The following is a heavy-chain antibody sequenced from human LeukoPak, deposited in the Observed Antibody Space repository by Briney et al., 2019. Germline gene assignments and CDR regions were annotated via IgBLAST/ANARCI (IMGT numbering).Heavy chain of an antibody. D-gene: IGHD1-26*01. CDR2: VHYSGTA. CDR1: DGSITNYD. Sequence: SETLSLTCTVSDGSITNYDWSWVRQPPGKGLEFIGHVHYSGTANYNPSLRSRVTISIDTSKKHFFLKLKSVTAADTAVYYCATYQRWELLLRGPPTYYFDYWGQGTLVTVSS. V-gene: IGHV4-59*01. J-gene: IGHJ4*02. CDR3: ATYQRWELLLRGPPTYYFDY.